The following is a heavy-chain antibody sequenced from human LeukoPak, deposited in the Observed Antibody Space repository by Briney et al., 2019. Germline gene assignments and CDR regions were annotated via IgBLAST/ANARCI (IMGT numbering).Heavy chain of an antibody. CDR1: GYTLTSYG. CDR2: ISAYNGNT. Sequence: ASVKVSCKASGYTLTSYGISWVRQAPGQGLEWMGWISAYNGNTNYAQKLQGRVTMTTDTSTSTAYMELRSLRSDDTAVYYCARYDFGVVIIGYYYMDVWGKGTTVTVSS. D-gene: IGHD3-3*01. CDR3: ARYDFGVVIIGYYYMDV. V-gene: IGHV1-18*01. J-gene: IGHJ6*03.